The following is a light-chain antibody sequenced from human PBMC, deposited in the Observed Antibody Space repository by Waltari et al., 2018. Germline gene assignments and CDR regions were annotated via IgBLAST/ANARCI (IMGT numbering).Light chain of an antibody. Sequence: IQLTQSPSSLSASVGDRVTITCRASQAISIYLAWYQQKPGKAPNLLIYAASTLQSGVPSRFIGSGSGTEFTLTLSSLQPEDFATYYCQQLRSYPRITFGQGTRLDI. CDR2: AAS. V-gene: IGKV1-9*01. CDR1: QAISIY. CDR3: QQLRSYPRIT. J-gene: IGKJ5*01.